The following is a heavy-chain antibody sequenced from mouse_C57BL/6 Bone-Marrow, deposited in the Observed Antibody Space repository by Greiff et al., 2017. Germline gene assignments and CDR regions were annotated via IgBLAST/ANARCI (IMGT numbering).Heavy chain of an antibody. D-gene: IGHD1-1*01. J-gene: IGHJ3*01. CDR2: INPSNGGT. Sequence: VQLQQPGTELVKPGASVKLSCKASGYTFTSYWMHWVKQRPGQALEWIGNINPSNGGTNYNEKFKSKATLTVDKSSSTAYMQLSSLTSEDSAVYYCARGEGYGSRAWFAYWGQGTLVTVSA. CDR3: ARGEGYGSRAWFAY. CDR1: GYTFTSYW. V-gene: IGHV1-53*01.